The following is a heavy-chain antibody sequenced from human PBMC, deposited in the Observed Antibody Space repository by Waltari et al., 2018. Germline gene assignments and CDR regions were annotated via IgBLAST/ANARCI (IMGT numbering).Heavy chain of an antibody. CDR2: GSAYNGDT. V-gene: IGHV1-18*01. CDR3: ARGAPGIPPPIFDY. Sequence: QVQLVQSGTEVKKPGASVKVSCKASGYTFSNFGIRWVRQAPGQGLEWMGRGSAYNGDTKYAQKIQDRVSMTTDTSTSTAYMELRSLRSDDTAVYYCARGAPGIPPPIFDYWGQGTLVTVSS. D-gene: IGHD5-18*01. CDR1: GYTFSNFG. J-gene: IGHJ4*02.